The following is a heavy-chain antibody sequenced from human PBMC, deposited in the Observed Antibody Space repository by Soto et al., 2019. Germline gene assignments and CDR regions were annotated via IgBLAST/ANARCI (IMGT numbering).Heavy chain of an antibody. CDR3: ARASRNYYDSSGYLYYFDY. D-gene: IGHD3-22*01. J-gene: IGHJ4*02. V-gene: IGHV3-66*01. CDR1: GFTVSSNY. CDR2: IYSGGST. Sequence: VGSLRLSCAASGFTVSSNYMSWVRQAPGKGLEWVSVIYSGGSTYYADSVKGRFTISRDNSKNTLYLQMNSLRAEDTAVYYCARASRNYYDSSGYLYYFDYWGQGTLVTVSS.